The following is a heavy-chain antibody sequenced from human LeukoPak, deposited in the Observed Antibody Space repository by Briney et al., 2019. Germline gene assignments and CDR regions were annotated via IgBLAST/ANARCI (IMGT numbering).Heavy chain of an antibody. V-gene: IGHV4-39*07. CDR3: ARGAIAARPGY. Sequence: PSETLSLTCTVSGGPIGSSSSYWGWIRQPPGKGLEWIGSIFYDGRTQYNPSLKSRVTISVDRSKNQFSLKLSSVTAADTAVYYCARGAIAARPGYWGQGTLVTVSS. J-gene: IGHJ4*02. CDR2: IFYDGRT. D-gene: IGHD6-6*01. CDR1: GGPIGSSSSY.